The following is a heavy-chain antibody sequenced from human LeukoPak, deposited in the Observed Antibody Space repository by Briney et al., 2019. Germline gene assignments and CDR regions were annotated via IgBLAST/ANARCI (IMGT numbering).Heavy chain of an antibody. Sequence: GGSLRLSCAASGFTFDHYNMNWVRQAPGKGLEWVSAISSGTNYIFEADSVKGRFTVTKDTALNSLSLQMNSLRADDTAVYYCARSAGGNYFDYWDQGILVTVSS. J-gene: IGHJ4*02. CDR2: ISSGTNYI. CDR3: ARSAGGNYFDY. CDR1: GFTFDHYN. V-gene: IGHV3-21*01. D-gene: IGHD2-8*02.